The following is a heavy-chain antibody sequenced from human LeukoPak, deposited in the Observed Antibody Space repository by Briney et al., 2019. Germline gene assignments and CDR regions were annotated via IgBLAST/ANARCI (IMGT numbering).Heavy chain of an antibody. D-gene: IGHD2-2*01. CDR1: GGTFSSYA. CDR3: ARGGYCSATNCYAGDY. CDR2: IIPIVGTA. Sequence: GASVKVSCKSSGGTFSSYAISWVRQAPGQGLEWMGGIIPIVGTASYAQKFQGRVTITADESTSTAYMELSSLRSEHTAVYYCARGGYCSATNCYAGDYWGQGTLVTVSS. J-gene: IGHJ4*02. V-gene: IGHV1-69*13.